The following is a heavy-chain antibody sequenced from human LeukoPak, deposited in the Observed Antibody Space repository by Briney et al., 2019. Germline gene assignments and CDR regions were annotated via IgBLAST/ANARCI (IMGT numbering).Heavy chain of an antibody. CDR1: GFTFSSYS. CDR3: AKAPGINSGYDPDAEYFQH. V-gene: IGHV3-21*01. J-gene: IGHJ1*01. D-gene: IGHD5-12*01. Sequence: GGSLRLSCAASGFTFSSYSMNWVRQAPGKGLEWVSSISSSSSYIYYADSVRGRFTISRDNAKNSLYLQMNSLRAEDTAVYYCAKAPGINSGYDPDAEYFQHWGQGTLVTVSS. CDR2: ISSSSSYI.